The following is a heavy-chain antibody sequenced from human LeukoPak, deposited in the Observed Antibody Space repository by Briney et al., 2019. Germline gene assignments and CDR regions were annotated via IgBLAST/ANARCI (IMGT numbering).Heavy chain of an antibody. CDR3: ARGGKYHRIPPRFDY. CDR2: INHSGST. V-gene: IGHV4-34*01. D-gene: IGHD2-21*01. CDR1: GGSFSGYY. J-gene: IGHJ4*02. Sequence: SETLSLTCAVYGGSFSGYYWSWIRQPPGKGLEWIGEINHSGSTNYNPSLKSRVTIPVDTSKNQFSLKLSSVTAADTAVYYCARGGKYHRIPPRFDYWGQGTLVTVSS.